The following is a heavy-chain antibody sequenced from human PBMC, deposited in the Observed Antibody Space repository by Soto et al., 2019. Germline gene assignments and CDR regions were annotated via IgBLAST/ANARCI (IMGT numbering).Heavy chain of an antibody. Sequence: TLSLTCTVSGASISNYYWSWIRQPAGKGLEWIGRVYASGNTNYNPSLKSRVTMSVDTSKNQFSLNLNSVTAADTAVYYCARESRSAAGTVEYWGQGTLVTVSS. CDR3: ARESRSAAGTVEY. J-gene: IGHJ4*02. V-gene: IGHV4-4*07. CDR2: VYASGNT. CDR1: GASISNYY. D-gene: IGHD6-13*01.